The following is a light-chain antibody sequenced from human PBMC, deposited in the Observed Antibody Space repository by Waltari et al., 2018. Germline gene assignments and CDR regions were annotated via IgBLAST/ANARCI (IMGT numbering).Light chain of an antibody. J-gene: IGKJ5*01. V-gene: IGKV3-11*01. CDR3: QQRFTWPSIT. CDR1: QSVNSY. CDR2: DAS. Sequence: EIVLTQSPATLSLSPGERATLSCRTSQSVNSYLAWYQHKPGQAPRLLIYDASNRATDIPARFSGSGSGTDFTLTISSLEPDDFALYYCQQRFTWPSITLGQGTRLEIK.